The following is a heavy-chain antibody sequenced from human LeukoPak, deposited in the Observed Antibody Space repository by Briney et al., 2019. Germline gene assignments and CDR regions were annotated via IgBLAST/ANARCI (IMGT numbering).Heavy chain of an antibody. CDR1: GFTFSSYG. J-gene: IGHJ4*02. Sequence: GRSLRLSCAASGFTFSSYGMHWVRQAPGKGLEWVAVISYDGSNKYYADSVKGRFTISRDNSKNTMFLQMNSLRAEDTAVYYCAKTASTSWGYFDYWGQGTLVTVSS. V-gene: IGHV3-30*18. CDR2: ISYDGSNK. D-gene: IGHD2-2*01. CDR3: AKTASTSWGYFDY.